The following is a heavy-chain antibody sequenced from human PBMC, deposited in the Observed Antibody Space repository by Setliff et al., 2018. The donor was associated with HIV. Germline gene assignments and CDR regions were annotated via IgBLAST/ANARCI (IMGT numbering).Heavy chain of an antibody. J-gene: IGHJ3*02. V-gene: IGHV1-18*01. Sequence: ASVHVSRKASGYTFSSYGSSWVRQAPGQGLQWVGWISGYNGNTHYAQNVQGRVTITTDTSTNTAYMDLRSLRSDDTAVYYCTKDGLAAGARAFDIWGQGSMVTVSS. CDR1: GYTFSSYG. CDR2: ISGYNGNT. D-gene: IGHD6-13*01. CDR3: TKDGLAAGARAFDI.